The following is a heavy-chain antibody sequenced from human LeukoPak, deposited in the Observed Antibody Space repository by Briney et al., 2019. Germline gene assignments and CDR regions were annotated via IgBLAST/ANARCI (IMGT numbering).Heavy chain of an antibody. J-gene: IGHJ4*02. D-gene: IGHD5-12*01. Sequence: SETLSLTCTVSGGSMNIYYWSWIRQPAGEGLEWIGRFYTSGSSNYNPSLKSRVTMSLDTSKNQFFLKLNSVTAADTAIYYCARGHSGYDDYWGQGTLVTVSS. V-gene: IGHV4-4*07. CDR2: FYTSGSS. CDR1: GGSMNIYY. CDR3: ARGHSGYDDY.